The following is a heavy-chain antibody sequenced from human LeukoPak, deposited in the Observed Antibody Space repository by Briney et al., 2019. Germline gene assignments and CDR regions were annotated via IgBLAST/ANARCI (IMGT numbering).Heavy chain of an antibody. D-gene: IGHD3-22*01. CDR2: LSWDGGSI. J-gene: IGHJ3*02. Sequence: GRSLRLSCAASGSTVDAYAMHWVRPARGKGLGWGSGLSWDGGSIGYADSVKGRFTNSRDNAKNSLYLQMNSLRAEDTALYYCAKTGSPDYYDSSGYYDEAFDIWGQGTMVTVSS. CDR3: AKTGSPDYYDSSGYYDEAFDI. CDR1: GSTVDAYA. V-gene: IGHV3-9*01.